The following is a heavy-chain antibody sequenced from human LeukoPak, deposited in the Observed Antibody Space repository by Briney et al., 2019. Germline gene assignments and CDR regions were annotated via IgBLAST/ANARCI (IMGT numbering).Heavy chain of an antibody. CDR2: INPNSGGT. D-gene: IGHD3-22*01. CDR1: GYTFTGYY. Sequence: GASVKVSCKASGYTFTGYYIHWVRQAPGQGLEWMGWINPNSGGTNSAQKFQGRVTMTRDTSISTANMELSRLRSDDTAIYYCARASGHYSRDFDYWGQGTLVTVSS. V-gene: IGHV1-2*02. CDR3: ARASGHYSRDFDY. J-gene: IGHJ4*02.